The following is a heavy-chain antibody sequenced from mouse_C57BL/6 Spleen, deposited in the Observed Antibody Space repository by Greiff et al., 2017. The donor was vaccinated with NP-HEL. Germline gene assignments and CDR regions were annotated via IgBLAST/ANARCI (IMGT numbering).Heavy chain of an antibody. J-gene: IGHJ4*01. D-gene: IGHD2-1*01. CDR1: GYTFTTYP. Sequence: VKLMESGAELVKPGASVKMSCKASGYTFTTYPIEWMKQNHGKSLEWIGNFHPYNDDTKYNEKFKGKATLTVEKSSSTVYLELSRLTSDDSAVYYCAIIYYGTLYAMDYWGQGTSVTVSS. V-gene: IGHV1-47*01. CDR3: AIIYYGTLYAMDY. CDR2: FHPYNDDT.